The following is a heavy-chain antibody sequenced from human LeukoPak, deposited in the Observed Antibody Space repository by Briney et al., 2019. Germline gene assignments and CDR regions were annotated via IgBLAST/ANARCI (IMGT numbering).Heavy chain of an antibody. D-gene: IGHD3-3*01. CDR3: ATHYDFWSGYGY. Sequence: GASVKVSCKASGYTFTSYDINWVRQATGQGLEWMGWMNPNSGNTGYAQKFQGRVTITRNTSIGTAYMELSSLRSEDTAVYYCATHYDFWSGYGYWGQGTLVTVSS. J-gene: IGHJ4*02. V-gene: IGHV1-8*03. CDR2: MNPNSGNT. CDR1: GYTFTSYD.